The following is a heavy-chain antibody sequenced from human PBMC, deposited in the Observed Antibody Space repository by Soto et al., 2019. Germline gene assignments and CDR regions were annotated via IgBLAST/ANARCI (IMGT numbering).Heavy chain of an antibody. D-gene: IGHD3-10*01. V-gene: IGHV3-30-3*01. CDR2: ISYDGSNK. CDR3: ARALYNSWFGESGFGY. Sequence: QVQLVESGGGVVQPGRSLRLSCAASGFTFSSYAMHWVRQAPGKGLEWVAVISYDGSNKYYADSVKGRFTISRDNSKNTLYLQMNSLRAEDTAVYYCARALYNSWFGESGFGYWGQGTLVTVSS. CDR1: GFTFSSYA. J-gene: IGHJ4*02.